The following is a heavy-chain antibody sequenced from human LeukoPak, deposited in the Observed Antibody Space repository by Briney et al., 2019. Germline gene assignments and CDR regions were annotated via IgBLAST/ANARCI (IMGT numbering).Heavy chain of an antibody. CDR3: ATYYDSAGFDFDY. D-gene: IGHD3-22*01. CDR2: ISSSGSTM. Sequence: GGSLRLSCAASGFTFRSYEMNWVRQAPGKGLEWVSYISSSGSTMYYADSVKGRFTISRDNAKNSLYLQMNSLRAEDTAVCYCATYYDSAGFDFDYWGQGTLVTVSS. V-gene: IGHV3-48*03. CDR1: GFTFRSYE. J-gene: IGHJ4*02.